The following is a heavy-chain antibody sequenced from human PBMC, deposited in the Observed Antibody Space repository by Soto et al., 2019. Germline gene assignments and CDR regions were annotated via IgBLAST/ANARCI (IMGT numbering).Heavy chain of an antibody. CDR3: GRRMGYRVNDY. D-gene: IGHD3-16*01. CDR1: GGSFSDYF. CDR2: INHSGRT. J-gene: IGHJ4*02. V-gene: IGHV4-34*01. Sequence: QVQLQQWGAGLLKPSETLTLTCAVYGGSFSDYFWGWIRQPPGKGLEWIGEINHSGRTNYNSSLKSRVTMSVDTSKNQFSLKVSSVTAADTAVYYCGRRMGYRVNDYWGQGTLVTVSS.